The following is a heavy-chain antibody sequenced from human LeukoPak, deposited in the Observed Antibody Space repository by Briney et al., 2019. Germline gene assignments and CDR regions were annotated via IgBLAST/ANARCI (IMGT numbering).Heavy chain of an antibody. D-gene: IGHD5-18*01. V-gene: IGHV3-23*01. CDR1: GFTFSSYA. Sequence: PGGSLRHSCAASGFTFSSYAMSWVRQAPGKGLEWVSAISSIGTSTYYADSVKGRFTISRDNSKNTLYLQMNSLRAEDTALYYCATAAVVKGFDYWGQGTLLTVSS. CDR3: ATAAVVKGFDY. CDR2: ISSIGTST. J-gene: IGHJ4*02.